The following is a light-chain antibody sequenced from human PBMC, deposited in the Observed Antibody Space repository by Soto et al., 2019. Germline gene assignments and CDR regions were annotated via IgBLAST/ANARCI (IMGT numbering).Light chain of an antibody. Sequence: EIVLTQSPGTLSLSPGERATLSCRASQSVSTNNLAWYQQRPGQAPRLLMYEASTRATGIPARFSGSGSGTEFTLTISSVQSEDFAVYYCQQYNNWPPYTFGQGTKVDIK. CDR3: QQYNNWPPYT. V-gene: IGKV3-15*01. CDR1: QSVSTN. J-gene: IGKJ2*01. CDR2: EAS.